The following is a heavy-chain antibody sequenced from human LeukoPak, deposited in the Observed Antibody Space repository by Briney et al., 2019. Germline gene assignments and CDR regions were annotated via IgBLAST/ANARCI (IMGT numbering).Heavy chain of an antibody. Sequence: ASVKVSCKASAYTFTAYYMHWVRQAPGQGLEWLGWVDPNSGGTKYAQKFQGRVTMTRDTSISTAYMELIRLTSDDTAVYYCARGTGTVAAGIWAFDIWGQGTMVSVSS. J-gene: IGHJ3*02. CDR2: VDPNSGGT. CDR3: ARGTGTVAAGIWAFDI. D-gene: IGHD6-13*01. V-gene: IGHV1-2*02. CDR1: AYTFTAYY.